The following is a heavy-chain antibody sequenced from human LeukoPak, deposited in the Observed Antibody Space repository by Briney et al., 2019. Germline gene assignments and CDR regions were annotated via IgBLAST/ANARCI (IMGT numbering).Heavy chain of an antibody. Sequence: GGSLRLSCAASGFTFSSYSMNWARQAPGKGLEWVSYISYSSSTIYYADSVKGRFTISRDNGKNSLYLQMNSLRAEDTALYYCARDYYDSSGYPYAFDIWGQGTMVTVSS. V-gene: IGHV3-48*01. CDR2: ISYSSSTI. CDR1: GFTFSSYS. D-gene: IGHD3-22*01. J-gene: IGHJ3*02. CDR3: ARDYYDSSGYPYAFDI.